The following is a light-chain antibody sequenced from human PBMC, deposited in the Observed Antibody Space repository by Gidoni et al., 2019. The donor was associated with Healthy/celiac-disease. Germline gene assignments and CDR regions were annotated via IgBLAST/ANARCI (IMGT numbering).Light chain of an antibody. V-gene: IGLV3-19*01. CDR2: GKN. J-gene: IGLJ3*02. CDR3: NSRDSSGNHWV. Sequence: SSEMTQDPAASVALGQTVRITCPGDSLRSYYASWYQQKPGQAPVLVIYGKNNRPSGIPDRFSGSSSGNTASLTITGAQAEDAADYYCNSRDSSGNHWVFGGGTTLTVL. CDR1: SLRSYY.